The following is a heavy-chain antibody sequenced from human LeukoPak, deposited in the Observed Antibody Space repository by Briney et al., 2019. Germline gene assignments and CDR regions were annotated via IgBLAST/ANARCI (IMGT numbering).Heavy chain of an antibody. CDR3: ARDLVTVTKGFDI. V-gene: IGHV4-59*11. J-gene: IGHJ3*02. CDR2: ISHIGRT. D-gene: IGHD4-17*01. Sequence: SETLSLTCAVSGDSFSSHHWTWIRQSPGTGLEWIGYISHIGRTNYNPSLKSRVTISIDTSKNQFSLKLRSVTAADTAVYYCARDLVTVTKGFDIWGQGTMVSVSS. CDR1: GDSFSSHH.